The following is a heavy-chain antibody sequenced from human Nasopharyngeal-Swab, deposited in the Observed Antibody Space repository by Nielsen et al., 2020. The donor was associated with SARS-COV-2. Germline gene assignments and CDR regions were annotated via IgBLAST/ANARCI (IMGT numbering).Heavy chain of an antibody. CDR1: GYTFTAFS. Sequence: ASVKVSCKASGYTFTAFSIHWVRQSPGQGLEWVGRIGTNSGGTLYAQRFRGRVTMTRDTSVATAYIELSDLRSDDTAVYYCARDSPASRGDYWGQGTLVTVSS. J-gene: IGHJ4*02. CDR3: ARDSPASRGDY. D-gene: IGHD5-24*01. CDR2: IGTNSGGT. V-gene: IGHV1-2*06.